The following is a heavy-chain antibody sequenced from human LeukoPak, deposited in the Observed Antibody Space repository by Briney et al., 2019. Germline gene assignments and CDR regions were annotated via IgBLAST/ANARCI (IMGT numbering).Heavy chain of an antibody. V-gene: IGHV3-23*01. Sequence: GGSLRLSCAASGFTFSTYAMNWVRQAPGKGLEWVSGISGSGGTTYYADSVKGRFTISRDNSKNTLYLQMNSLRAEDTAVYYCAKTPMRRTCYFDYWGQGTLVTVSS. CDR3: AKTPMRRTCYFDY. J-gene: IGHJ4*02. CDR2: ISGSGGTT. D-gene: IGHD2-2*01. CDR1: GFTFSTYA.